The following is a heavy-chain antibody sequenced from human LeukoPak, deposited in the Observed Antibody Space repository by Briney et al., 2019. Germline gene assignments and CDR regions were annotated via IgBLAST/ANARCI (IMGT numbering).Heavy chain of an antibody. CDR1: GGSFSGYY. Sequence: SETLSLTCAVYGGSFSGYYWSWIRQPPGKGLEWIGEIDHSGSTNYNPSLKSRVTISVDTSKNQFSLKLSSVTAADTAVYYCARLEFVNIVVVPAAMHFDYWGQGTLVTVSS. J-gene: IGHJ4*02. CDR3: ARLEFVNIVVVPAAMHFDY. V-gene: IGHV4-34*01. CDR2: IDHSGST. D-gene: IGHD2-2*01.